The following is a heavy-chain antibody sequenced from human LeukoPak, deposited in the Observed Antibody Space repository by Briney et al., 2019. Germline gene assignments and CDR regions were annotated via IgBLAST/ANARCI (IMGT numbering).Heavy chain of an antibody. V-gene: IGHV4-59*01. CDR3: ARGGSYGYGSFDY. D-gene: IGHD5-18*01. Sequence: SETLSLTCTVSGGSISSYYWSWIRQPPGKGLEWIGYIYYSGSTNYNPSLKSRVTISVDTSKNQFSLKLSSVTAADTAVYYCARGGSYGYGSFDYWGQGTLATVSS. CDR1: GGSISSYY. J-gene: IGHJ4*02. CDR2: IYYSGST.